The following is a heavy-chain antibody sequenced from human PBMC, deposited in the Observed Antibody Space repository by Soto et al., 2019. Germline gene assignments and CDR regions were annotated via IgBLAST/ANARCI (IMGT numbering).Heavy chain of an antibody. D-gene: IGHD3-22*01. CDR2: LASSGHA. J-gene: IGHJ4*02. CDR1: GFIFSSYG. V-gene: IGHV3-NL1*01. Sequence: GGSLRLSCTPSGFIFSSYGIHWVRQGPGKGLEWIAGLASSGHAFYVDSVKGRFTAYRDNSENMLYLQMESLRVEDTATYYCSKDPDYYDDSGYSWGQGTLVTV. CDR3: SKDPDYYDDSGYS.